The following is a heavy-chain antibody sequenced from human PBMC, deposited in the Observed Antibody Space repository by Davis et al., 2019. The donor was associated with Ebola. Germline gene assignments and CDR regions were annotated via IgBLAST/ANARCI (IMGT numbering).Heavy chain of an antibody. CDR3: ARGNTMVRGVSWFDP. CDR2: INAGNGST. V-gene: IGHV1-3*01. J-gene: IGHJ5*02. CDR1: GYTFTSYA. Sequence: ASVKVSCKASGYTFTSYAMHWVRQAPGQRLEWMGWINAGNGSTNYAQKLQGRVTMTTDTSTSTAYMELRSLRSDHTAVYYCARGNTMVRGVSWFDPWGQGTLVTVSS. D-gene: IGHD3-10*01.